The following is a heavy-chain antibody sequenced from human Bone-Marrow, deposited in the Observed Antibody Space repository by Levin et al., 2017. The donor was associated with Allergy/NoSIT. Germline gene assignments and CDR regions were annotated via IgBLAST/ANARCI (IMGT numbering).Heavy chain of an antibody. V-gene: IGHV3-30-3*01. CDR3: ARDWITMVQGVLGNAFDI. CDR1: GFTFSSYA. J-gene: IGHJ3*02. Sequence: LSLTCAASGFTFSSYAMHWVRQAPGKGLEWVAVISYDGSNKYYADSVKGRFTISRDNSKNTLYLQMNSLRAEDTAVYYCARDWITMVQGVLGNAFDIWGQGTMVTVSS. CDR2: ISYDGSNK. D-gene: IGHD3-10*01.